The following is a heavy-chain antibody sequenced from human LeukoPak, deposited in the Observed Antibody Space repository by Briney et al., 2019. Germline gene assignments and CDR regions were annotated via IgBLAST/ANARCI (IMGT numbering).Heavy chain of an antibody. Sequence: NPSETLSLTCTVSGGSISSSSYYWGWIRQPPGKGLEWIGSIYYSGSTYYNPSLKSRVTISVDTSKNQFSLKLSSVTAADTAVYYCARDSQRPNRYCSGGSCYSGSYNVVRGFDYWGQGTLVTVSS. D-gene: IGHD2-15*01. CDR1: GGSISSSSYY. V-gene: IGHV4-39*07. J-gene: IGHJ4*02. CDR2: IYYSGST. CDR3: ARDSQRPNRYCSGGSCYSGSYNVVRGFDY.